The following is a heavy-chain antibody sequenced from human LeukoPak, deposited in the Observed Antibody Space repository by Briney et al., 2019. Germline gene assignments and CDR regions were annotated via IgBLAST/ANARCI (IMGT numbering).Heavy chain of an antibody. V-gene: IGHV4-39*01. Sequence: PSETLSLTCTVSGGSIGTYSWNWIRQPPGEGLEWIGSIYYSGTAYYNPSFKGRLSISVDTSKSQFSLDLSSVTAADTAVYYCARHATVTSFTFAYWGQGILVTVSS. CDR2: IYYSGTA. CDR3: ARHATVTSFTFAY. D-gene: IGHD4-17*01. CDR1: GGSIGTYS. J-gene: IGHJ4*01.